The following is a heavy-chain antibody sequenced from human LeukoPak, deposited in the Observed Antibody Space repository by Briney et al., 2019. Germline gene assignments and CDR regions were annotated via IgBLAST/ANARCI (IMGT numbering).Heavy chain of an antibody. Sequence: GGSLNLSCAASGFTFSSYSMNGFRQPPGKGREGFSSISSTSSYIYYADSVKGRFTISRDNAKNSLYLQMNSLRAEDTAVYYCARLGGGSFYYYYMDVWGKGSTVTVSS. D-gene: IGHD2-15*01. CDR3: ARLGGGSFYYYYMDV. J-gene: IGHJ6*03. V-gene: IGHV3-21*01. CDR1: GFTFSSYS. CDR2: ISSTSSYI.